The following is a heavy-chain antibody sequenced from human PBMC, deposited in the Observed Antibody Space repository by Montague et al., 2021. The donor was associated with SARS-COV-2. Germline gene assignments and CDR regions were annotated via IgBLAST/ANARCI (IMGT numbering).Heavy chain of an antibody. D-gene: IGHD3-10*01. Sequence: SLRLFCAASGFTFGDYATNWVRQAPGDRLEWLRRSSCNSGSIGYAESXXGRFPTSRDNAKNSLYVQMNSLRAEDTGFSYCAKARVLLLWFCPEGRFDIWGQGTMVTVSS. J-gene: IGHJ3*02. CDR1: GFTFGDYA. V-gene: IGHV3-9*01. CDR3: AKARVLLLWFCPEGRFDI. CDR2: SSCNSGSI.